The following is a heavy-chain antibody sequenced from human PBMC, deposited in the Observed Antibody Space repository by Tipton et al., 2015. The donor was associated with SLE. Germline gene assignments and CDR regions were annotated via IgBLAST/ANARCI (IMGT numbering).Heavy chain of an antibody. CDR3: VRENWGLDY. J-gene: IGHJ4*02. CDR1: DGSIRSTNYY. D-gene: IGHD7-27*01. V-gene: IGHV4-39*07. CDR2: IFYTGST. Sequence: TLSLTCTVSDGSIRSTNYYWGWIRQPPGKGLEWIGSIFYTGSTYYNPSLKSRVTISIDTSKNQFSLQLNSVTAADTAVYYCVRENWGLDYWGQGTVVTVSS.